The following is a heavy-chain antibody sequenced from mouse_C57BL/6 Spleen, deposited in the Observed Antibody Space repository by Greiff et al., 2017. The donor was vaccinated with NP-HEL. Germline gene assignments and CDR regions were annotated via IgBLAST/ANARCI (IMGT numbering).Heavy chain of an antibody. CDR3: ARRYYAMDY. V-gene: IGHV1-55*01. CDR2: IYPGSGST. J-gene: IGHJ4*01. Sequence: QVQLQQSGPVLVKPGASVKMSCKASGYTFTSYWITWVKQRPGQGLEWIGDIYPGSGSTNYNEKFKSKATLTVDTSSSTAYMQLSSLTSEDSAVYYCARRYYAMDYWGQGTSVTVSS. CDR1: GYTFTSYW.